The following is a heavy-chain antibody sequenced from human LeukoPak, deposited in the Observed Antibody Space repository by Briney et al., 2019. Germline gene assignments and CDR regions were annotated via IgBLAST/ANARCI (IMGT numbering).Heavy chain of an antibody. CDR2: IIPLRNLA. D-gene: IGHD2-15*01. J-gene: IGHJ5*01. CDR1: GGDFNSHI. Sequence: SVKVSCKASGGDFNSHIINWVRQAPGQGLEWMGRIIPLRNLANYAHEFQGRVIITADKSRRTAYMELSSLTSDDTAVYYCARGKYCSGGECYSVRTSYDGFDFWGQGTVVSVSS. CDR3: ARGKYCSGGECYSVRTSYDGFDF. V-gene: IGHV1-69*02.